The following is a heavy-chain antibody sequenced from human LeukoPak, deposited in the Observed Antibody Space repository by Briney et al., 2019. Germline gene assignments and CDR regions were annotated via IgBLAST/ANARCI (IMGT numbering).Heavy chain of an antibody. V-gene: IGHV3-73*01. Sequence: PGRSRGLSCAASGFTFSGSAMHWARQASGKGLEWVGRIRSKANSYAASYTASVKGRFTISRYDSKITAYLQMNSLKAEDTPVYYCPRPLDDYGDYWGQGPRVTVSS. J-gene: IGHJ4*02. CDR2: IRSKANSYAA. CDR1: GFTFSGSA. CDR3: PRPLDDYGDY.